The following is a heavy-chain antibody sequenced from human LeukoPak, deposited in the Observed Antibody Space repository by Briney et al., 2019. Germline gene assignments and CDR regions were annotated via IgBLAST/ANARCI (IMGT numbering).Heavy chain of an antibody. CDR3: AREKGVYCSSTSCYGRLFDY. D-gene: IGHD2-2*01. Sequence: SETLSLTCTVSGGSISSYYWSWIRQPAGEGLEWIGRIYTSGSTNYNPSLKSRVTMSVDTSKNQFSLKLSSVTAADTAVYYCAREKGVYCSSTSCYGRLFDYWGQGTLVTVSS. CDR1: GGSISSYY. CDR2: IYTSGST. V-gene: IGHV4-4*07. J-gene: IGHJ4*02.